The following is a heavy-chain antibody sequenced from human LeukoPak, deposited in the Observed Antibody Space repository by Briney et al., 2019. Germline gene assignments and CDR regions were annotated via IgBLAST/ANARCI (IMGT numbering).Heavy chain of an antibody. J-gene: IGHJ4*02. Sequence: SETLSLTCAVYGGSFSGYYWSWIRQPPGKGLEWIGEINHSGSTNYNSSLKSRVTISVDTSKNQFSLKLSSVTAADTAVYYCARGLNYYGSGSYTDYWGQGTLVTVSS. CDR2: INHSGST. CDR3: ARGLNYYGSGSYTDY. CDR1: GGSFSGYY. V-gene: IGHV4-34*01. D-gene: IGHD3-10*01.